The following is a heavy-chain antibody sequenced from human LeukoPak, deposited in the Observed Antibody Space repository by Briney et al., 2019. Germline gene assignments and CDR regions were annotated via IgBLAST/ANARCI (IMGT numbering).Heavy chain of an antibody. V-gene: IGHV3-74*01. Sequence: PGGSQRLSCGAFGFTFRSHWMHWVRQPPGKGLVWVSRISRDGSSTSYADSVKGRFTISRDNAKNTLYLQMNSLRAEDTAVYYCARDLGGVTDYWGQGTLGTVSS. CDR3: ARDLGGVTDY. CDR2: ISRDGSST. CDR1: GFTFRSHW. J-gene: IGHJ4*02. D-gene: IGHD2-21*02.